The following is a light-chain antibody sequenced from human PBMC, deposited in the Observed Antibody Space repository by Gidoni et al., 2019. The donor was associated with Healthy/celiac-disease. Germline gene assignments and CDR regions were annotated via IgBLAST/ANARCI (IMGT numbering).Light chain of an antibody. CDR1: QSLLHSNGYNY. J-gene: IGKJ5*01. V-gene: IGKV2-28*01. Sequence: IVITQSPLSLPVTPGEPAPISCRSSQSLLHSNGYNYLDWYLQKPGQSPQLLIYLGSNRASGVPDRFSGSGSGTDFTLKISRVEAEDVGVYYCMQALQTPITFGQGTRLEIK. CDR2: LGS. CDR3: MQALQTPIT.